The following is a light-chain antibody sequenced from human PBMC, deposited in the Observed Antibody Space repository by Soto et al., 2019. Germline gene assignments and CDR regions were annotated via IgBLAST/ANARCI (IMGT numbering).Light chain of an antibody. Sequence: ESVLTQSPGTLSLSPGERATLSCRASQSVSSNSLAWYQQKPGQAPRLLIYGASSRATGTPDRFSGSGSGTYFTLTISRLEPEDFAVYYCQQFGGSPPSWTFGQGTKVEI. V-gene: IGKV3-20*01. CDR1: QSVSSNS. J-gene: IGKJ1*01. CDR2: GAS. CDR3: QQFGGSPPSWT.